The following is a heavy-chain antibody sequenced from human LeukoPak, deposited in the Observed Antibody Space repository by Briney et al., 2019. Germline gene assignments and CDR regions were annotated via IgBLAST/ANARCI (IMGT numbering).Heavy chain of an antibody. D-gene: IGHD3-22*01. Sequence: SGPTLVNPTQTLTLTCTFSGFSLSTSGVGVGWIRQPPGKALEWLALIYWNDDKRYSPSLKSRLTITKDTSKNQVVLTMTNMDPVDTATYYCAHPCGYYDSSVDAFDIWGQGTMVTVSS. V-gene: IGHV2-5*01. J-gene: IGHJ3*02. CDR3: AHPCGYYDSSVDAFDI. CDR2: IYWNDDK. CDR1: GFSLSTSGVG.